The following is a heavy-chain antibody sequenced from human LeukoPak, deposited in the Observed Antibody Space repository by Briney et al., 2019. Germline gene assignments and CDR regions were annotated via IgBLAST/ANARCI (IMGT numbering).Heavy chain of an antibody. V-gene: IGHV3-33*01. CDR1: GFTFSSYG. D-gene: IGHD3-22*01. CDR2: IWYDGSNK. Sequence: PGGSLRLSCAASGFTFSSYGMHWVRQASGKGLEWVAVIWYDGSNKYYADSVKGRFTISRDNSKNTLYLQMNSLRAEDTAVYYCARDPQYYYDSSGYFDYWGQGTLVTVSS. CDR3: ARDPQYYYDSSGYFDY. J-gene: IGHJ4*02.